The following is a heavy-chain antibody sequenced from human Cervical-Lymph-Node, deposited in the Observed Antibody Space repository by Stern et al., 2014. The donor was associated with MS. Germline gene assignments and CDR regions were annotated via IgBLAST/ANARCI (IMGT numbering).Heavy chain of an antibody. CDR2: INPSDGST. D-gene: IGHD2-2*01. J-gene: IGHJ6*02. Sequence: QVQLVQSGPEVRKPGASEKVSCKASGYTFTNFYLHWVRQAPGQGLEWMGIINPSDGSTKFSRKFEGRVAMTRDTYTRTVYMELSSLRSEDTAVYYCTRCQDVVLLPAAQPENYYYGLDVWGQGTTVTVS. CDR3: TRCQDVVLLPAAQPENYYYGLDV. CDR1: GYTFTNFY. V-gene: IGHV1-46*03.